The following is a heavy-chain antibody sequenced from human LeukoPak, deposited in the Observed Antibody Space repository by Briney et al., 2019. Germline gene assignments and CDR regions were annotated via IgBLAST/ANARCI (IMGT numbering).Heavy chain of an antibody. CDR3: ARGRERAGYSYGH. J-gene: IGHJ4*02. D-gene: IGHD5-18*01. V-gene: IGHV7-4-1*02. Sequence: ASVKVSCKASGYTFISYTMNWVRQAPGQGLERMGWINTNTGNPTYAQGFTGRFVFSLDTSVSTAYLQISSLKAEDTAMYYCARGRERAGYSYGHWGQGTLVTVSS. CDR2: INTNTGNP. CDR1: GYTFISYT.